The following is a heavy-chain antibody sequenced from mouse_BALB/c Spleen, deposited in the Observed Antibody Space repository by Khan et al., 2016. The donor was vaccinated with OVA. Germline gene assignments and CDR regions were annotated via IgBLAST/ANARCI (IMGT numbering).Heavy chain of an antibody. D-gene: IGHD6-2*01. CDR3: ARISSYWYSDV. J-gene: IGHJ1*01. CDR2: INTYTGEP. CDR1: GYTFTNYG. Sequence: QVQLKQSGPELKKLGETVKISCKASGYTFTNYGMNWVKQAPGKGLKWMGWINTYTGEPTYADDFKGRFVFSLETSASTAYLQISNLKNEDMTTYFCARISSYWYSDVWGAGTTVTVSS. V-gene: IGHV9-1*02.